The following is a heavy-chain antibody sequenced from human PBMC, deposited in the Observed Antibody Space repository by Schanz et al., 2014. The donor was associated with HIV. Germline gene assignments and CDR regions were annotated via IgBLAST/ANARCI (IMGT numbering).Heavy chain of an antibody. CDR2: INPKSGNT. V-gene: IGHV1-8*01. D-gene: IGHD3-3*01. CDR3: ARAGLWYNSGDYYGSAFDV. J-gene: IGHJ3*01. Sequence: QVQLVQSGSEVKKDGASVTVSCMAVGSTFPDLDINWVRQAAGQGLEWMAWINPKSGNTGYARKFQGRVTVTINTSKRTIYMELRGLTSEDAAVYYCARAGLWYNSGDYYGSAFDVWGPGTAVTVAS. CDR1: GSTFPDLD.